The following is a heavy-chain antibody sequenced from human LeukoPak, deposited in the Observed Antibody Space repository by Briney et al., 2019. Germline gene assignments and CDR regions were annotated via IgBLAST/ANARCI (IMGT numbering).Heavy chain of an antibody. CDR2: IKQDGSEK. CDR1: GFTFSSYW. J-gene: IGHJ4*02. D-gene: IGHD2-2*01. CDR3: ARPPKRSSTSCYPFDY. V-gene: IGHV3-7*01. Sequence: QAGGSLGLSCAASGFTFSSYWMSWVRQAPGKGLEWVANIKQDGSEKYYVDSVKGRFTISRDNAKNSLYLQMNSLRAEDTAVYYCARPPKRSSTSCYPFDYWGQGTLVTVSS.